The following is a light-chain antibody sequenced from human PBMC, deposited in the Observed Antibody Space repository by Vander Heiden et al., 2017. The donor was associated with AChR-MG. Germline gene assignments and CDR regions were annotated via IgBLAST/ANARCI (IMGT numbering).Light chain of an antibody. J-gene: IGKJ2*01. CDR3: HQYYDTPPYT. Sequence: DIQLTQSPSSLSASVGDRDAISCRAAEDIDNSLAWYQVKPGKAPKLLLYAASTLASGVPPRFSGSGSGTDYTLTISSLQPEDFATYYCHQYYDTPPYTFGQGTTLEIK. CDR1: EDIDNS. CDR2: AAS. V-gene: IGKV1-NL1*01.